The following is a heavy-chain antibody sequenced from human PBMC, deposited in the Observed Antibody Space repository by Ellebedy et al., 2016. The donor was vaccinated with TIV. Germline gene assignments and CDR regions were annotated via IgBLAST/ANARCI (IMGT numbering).Heavy chain of an antibody. CDR2: INPSGGST. Sequence: ASVKVSXXASGYTFTSYHMHWVRQAPGQGLEWMGIINPSGGSTRYAQKFQGRVTMPRDTSTGTVYMDLSSLRSEDTAVYYSARDRGKGAVVVVAPMFPTANYFYGMDVWGQGTTVTVS. J-gene: IGHJ6*02. CDR1: GYTFTSYH. V-gene: IGHV1-46*01. D-gene: IGHD2-15*01. CDR3: ARDRGKGAVVVVAPMFPTANYFYGMDV.